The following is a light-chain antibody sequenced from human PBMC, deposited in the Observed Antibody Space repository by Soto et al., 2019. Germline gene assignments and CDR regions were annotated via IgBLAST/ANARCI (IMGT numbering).Light chain of an antibody. J-gene: IGLJ1*01. CDR3: AAWDDSLNGYV. CDR2: TNN. CDR1: SSNIGTNT. V-gene: IGLV1-44*01. Sequence: QSVLTQPPSASGTPGQRATISCSGGSSNIGTNTVNWYQQLPGTAPKLLIYTNNQRPSGVPDRFSGSKSGTSASLAISGLQSEDEADYYCAAWDDSLNGYVFGTGTKLTVL.